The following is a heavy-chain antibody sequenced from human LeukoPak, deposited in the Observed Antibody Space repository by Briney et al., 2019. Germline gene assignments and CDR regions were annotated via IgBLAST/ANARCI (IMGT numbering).Heavy chain of an antibody. Sequence: GGSLRLSCAASGFTFSSYAMSWVRQAPGKGLEWVSAISSSGSSSFYADSVKDRFTISRDNSKSTLYVQMNSLRAEDTAVYYCAKEVWYSSSWYSDYWGQGTLVTVSS. CDR1: GFTFSSYA. V-gene: IGHV3-23*01. CDR2: ISSSGSSS. J-gene: IGHJ4*02. D-gene: IGHD6-13*01. CDR3: AKEVWYSSSWYSDY.